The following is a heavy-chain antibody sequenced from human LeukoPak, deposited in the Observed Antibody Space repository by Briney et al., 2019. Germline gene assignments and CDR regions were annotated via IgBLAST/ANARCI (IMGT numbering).Heavy chain of an antibody. V-gene: IGHV3-23*01. CDR1: GFTFRSYA. Sequence: GGSLRLSCAASGFTFRSYAMAWVRQAPGKGLEWVSTISGDGSNRYYADSVKGRFTISRDNSKNTLSQQMSNLRAEDTAVYYCAKGAYGDYGDYWGQGTLVTVSS. CDR2: ISGDGSNR. J-gene: IGHJ4*02. D-gene: IGHD4-17*01. CDR3: AKGAYGDYGDY.